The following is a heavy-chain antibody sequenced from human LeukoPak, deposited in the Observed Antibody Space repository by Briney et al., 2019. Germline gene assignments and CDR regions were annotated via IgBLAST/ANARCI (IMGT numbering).Heavy chain of an antibody. V-gene: IGHV4-39*07. CDR3: VRENYNYYGMDV. J-gene: IGHJ6*02. CDR1: GGSISSSSYY. CDR2: IHYSGST. Sequence: PSETLSLTCTVSGGSISSSSYYWGWIRQPPGKGLEWIASIHYSGSTYQNPSLQSRITISVDTSKNQFSLKLSSVTAADRAVYYCVRENYNYYGMDVWGQGTTVTVPS.